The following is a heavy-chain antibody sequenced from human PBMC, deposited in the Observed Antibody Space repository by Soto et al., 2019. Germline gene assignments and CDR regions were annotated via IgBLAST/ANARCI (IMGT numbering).Heavy chain of an antibody. CDR2: IYYSGST. CDR1: GCSISSYY. CDR3: ASGAPYDSSGYYYAY. D-gene: IGHD3-22*01. V-gene: IGHV4-59*01. Sequence: PSETLSLTCTDSGCSISSYYWLWIRQPPGKGLEWIGYIYYSGSTNYNPSLKSRVTISVDTSKNQFSLKLSSVTAAETAVYYCASGAPYDSSGYYYAYWGQGTLVTVSS. J-gene: IGHJ4*02.